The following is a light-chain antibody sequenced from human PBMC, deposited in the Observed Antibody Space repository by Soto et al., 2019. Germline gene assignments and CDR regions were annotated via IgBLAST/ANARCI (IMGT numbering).Light chain of an antibody. Sequence: QSVLTQPPSVSGAPGQSITIACTGTSSDVGAYDFVSWYQQHPDKAPKLMIYEVIYRPSGVSNRFSGSKSVNTATLTISGLQAEDEGDYYCSSYTTSSTRVFGTGTKVTVL. CDR2: EVI. V-gene: IGLV2-14*03. J-gene: IGLJ1*01. CDR3: SSYTTSSTRV. CDR1: SSDVGAYDF.